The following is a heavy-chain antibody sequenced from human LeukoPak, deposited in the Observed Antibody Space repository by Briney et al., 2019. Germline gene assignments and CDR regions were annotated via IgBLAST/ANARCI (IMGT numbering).Heavy chain of an antibody. Sequence: SGGSLRLSCAASRFTFSDYGMSWVRQAPGKGLEWVSTISSGGVDTYFADSVKGRFTISRDNSKNTLYLQINSLRAEDTAVYYCARPPYYYDSSGDDDAFDIWGQGTMVTVSS. CDR3: ARPPYYYDSSGDDDAFDI. J-gene: IGHJ3*02. CDR1: RFTFSDYG. D-gene: IGHD3-22*01. CDR2: ISSGGVDT. V-gene: IGHV3-23*01.